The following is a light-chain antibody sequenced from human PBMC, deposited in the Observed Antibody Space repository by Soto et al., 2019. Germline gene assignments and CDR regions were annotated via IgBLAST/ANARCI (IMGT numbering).Light chain of an antibody. Sequence: VFTQSPGTLSLSPGERATLSCRASQSVTSTYLAWYQQKPGQAPRLLIYGASSRATGVPDRFSGSGSGTDFTLTISRLEPEDFAVYFCHHYASTFGQGTKVDIK. CDR3: HHYAST. J-gene: IGKJ1*01. CDR1: QSVTSTY. V-gene: IGKV3-20*01. CDR2: GAS.